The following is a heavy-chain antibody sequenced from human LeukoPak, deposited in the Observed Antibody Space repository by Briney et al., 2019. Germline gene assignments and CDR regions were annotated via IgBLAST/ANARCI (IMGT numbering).Heavy chain of an antibody. CDR2: ISGSGGST. D-gene: IGHD6-19*01. J-gene: IGHJ4*02. CDR3: AKSSGWYKNGFDY. CDR1: GFTFSIYA. Sequence: GGSLRLSCAASGFTFSIYAMSWVRQAPGKGLEWVSAISGSGGSTYYADSVKGRFTISRHNSKNTLYLQMNSLRAEDTAVYYCAKSSGWYKNGFDYWGQGTLVTVSS. V-gene: IGHV3-23*01.